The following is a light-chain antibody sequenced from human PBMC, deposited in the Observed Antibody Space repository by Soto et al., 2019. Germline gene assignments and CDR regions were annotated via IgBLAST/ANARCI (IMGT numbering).Light chain of an antibody. CDR1: SSDVGGYND. J-gene: IGLJ3*02. CDR2: DVN. V-gene: IGLV2-14*01. CDR3: SSYTTPRNSKV. Sequence: QSALTQPASGSGSPGQSITISCAGTSSDVGGYNDVSWYQQHPGKAPKLMIYDVNNRPSGVSNRFSGYKSGNTASLTISGLPAEDEAYYYCSSYTTPRNSKVFGGGTKVTVL.